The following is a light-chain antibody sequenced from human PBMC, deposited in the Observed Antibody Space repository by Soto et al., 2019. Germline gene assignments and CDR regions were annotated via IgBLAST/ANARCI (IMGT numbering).Light chain of an antibody. V-gene: IGLV1-40*01. J-gene: IGLJ2*01. Sequence: QSVLTQPPSVSGAPGQRVTISCTGSSSNIGAGYDVHWYQHLPGTTPKLLIYGTTNRPSGVPDRFSGSKSGTSASLAITGLQAEDEADYYCQSYDSSLRVVFGGGTKLT. CDR3: QSYDSSLRVV. CDR2: GTT. CDR1: SSNIGAGYD.